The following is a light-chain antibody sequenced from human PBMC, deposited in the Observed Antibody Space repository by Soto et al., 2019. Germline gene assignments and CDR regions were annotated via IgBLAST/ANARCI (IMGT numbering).Light chain of an antibody. Sequence: EIVLAQSPGTLSLSPGERATLSCRASQSVSSSYLAWYQQKPGQAPRLLIYGASSRATGIPDRFSGSGSGIDFTLTISRLEPEDFAVYYCQEYGSSLRAFGQGTKVEIK. V-gene: IGKV3-20*01. CDR3: QEYGSSLRA. CDR2: GAS. CDR1: QSVSSSY. J-gene: IGKJ1*01.